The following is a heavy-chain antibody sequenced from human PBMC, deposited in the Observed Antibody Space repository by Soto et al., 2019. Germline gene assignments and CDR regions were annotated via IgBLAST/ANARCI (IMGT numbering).Heavy chain of an antibody. V-gene: IGHV4-59*08. Sequence: QVQLQESGPGLVKPSETLSLTCTVSGGSISSYYWSWIRQPPGKGLEWLGYIYYSGSTKYNPSLKSRVTISVETSKNQFYLKLSSVTAADTAVYYCARRTAMSLPFDYWRQGTLVTVSS. CDR2: IYYSGST. CDR3: ARRTAMSLPFDY. J-gene: IGHJ4*02. CDR1: GGSISSYY. D-gene: IGHD5-18*01.